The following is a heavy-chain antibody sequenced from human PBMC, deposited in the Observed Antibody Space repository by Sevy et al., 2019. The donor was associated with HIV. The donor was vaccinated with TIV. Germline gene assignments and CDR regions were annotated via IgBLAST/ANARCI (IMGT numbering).Heavy chain of an antibody. V-gene: IGHV3-30*18. CDR2: ISYDGSNK. CDR1: GFTFSSYG. D-gene: IGHD1-26*01. Sequence: GGSLRLSCAASGFTFSSYGMHWVRQAPGKGLEWVAVISYDGSNKYYADSVKGRFTISRDNSKNTLYLQMNSLRAEDTAVYYWAKDIVGATGGGDWGQGTLVTVSS. CDR3: AKDIVGATGGGD. J-gene: IGHJ4*02.